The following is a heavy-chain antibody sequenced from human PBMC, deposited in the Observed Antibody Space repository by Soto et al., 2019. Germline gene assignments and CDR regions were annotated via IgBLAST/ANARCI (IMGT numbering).Heavy chain of an antibody. V-gene: IGHV1-58*01. CDR1: GFTFTSSA. D-gene: IGHD6-19*01. CDR2: IVVGSGNT. Sequence: SVKVSCKASGFTFTSSAVQWVRQARGQRLEWIGWIVVGSGNTNYAQKFQERVTITRDMSTGTAYMELSSLRSEDTAVYYCAALPEGETSGWYYYYGMDVWGQGTTVTVSS. CDR3: AALPEGETSGWYYYYGMDV. J-gene: IGHJ6*02.